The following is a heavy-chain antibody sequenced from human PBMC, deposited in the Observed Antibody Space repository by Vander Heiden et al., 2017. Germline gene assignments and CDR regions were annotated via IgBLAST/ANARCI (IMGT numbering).Heavy chain of an antibody. CDR3: ARAVGYGMDV. CDR2: ISQSGST. CDR1: GGSFSRYY. Sequence: QVQLQQWGAGLLKPSETLSLTCAVYGGSFSRYYWSWTRQPPGKGLEWIGEISQSGSTNYNPSLKSRVTISVETSKNQFSLKLSAVTAADTAVYYCARAVGYGMDVWGQGTTVTVSS. D-gene: IGHD1-26*01. J-gene: IGHJ6*02. V-gene: IGHV4-34*01.